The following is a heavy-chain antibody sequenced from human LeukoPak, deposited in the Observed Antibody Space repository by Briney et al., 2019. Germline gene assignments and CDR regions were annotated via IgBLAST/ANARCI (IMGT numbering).Heavy chain of an antibody. J-gene: IGHJ4*02. V-gene: IGHV4-38-2*01. CDR3: ARQTWYYDILTGYYVRYFDY. CDR2: IYHSGST. Sequence: SETLSLTCAVSGYSISSGYYWGWIRQPPGKGLEWIGSIYHSGSTYYNPSLKSRVTISVDTSRNQFSLKLSSVTAADTAVYYCARQTWYYDILTGYYVRYFDYWGQGTLVTVSS. D-gene: IGHD3-9*01. CDR1: GYSISSGYY.